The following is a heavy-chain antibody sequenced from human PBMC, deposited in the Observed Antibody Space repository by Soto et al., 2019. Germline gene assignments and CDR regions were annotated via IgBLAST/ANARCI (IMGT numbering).Heavy chain of an antibody. D-gene: IGHD1-26*01. V-gene: IGHV4-61*01. CDR1: SGSVSSSMYY. J-gene: IGHJ4*02. CDR2: VHFRGST. Sequence: QVQLQESGPGLVKPSETLSLTCSVSSGSVSSSMYYWTWIRQPPGKGLEWIVYVHFRGSTDYNPTLKSRVTMAVDTDKNQFSLKLCSVTAADTALYYCARRFASGWGEKFDYWGQGILVTVSS. CDR3: ARRFASGWGEKFDY.